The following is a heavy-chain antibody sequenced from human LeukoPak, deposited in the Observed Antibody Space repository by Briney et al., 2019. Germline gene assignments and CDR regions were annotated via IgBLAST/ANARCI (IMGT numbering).Heavy chain of an antibody. D-gene: IGHD2-15*01. J-gene: IGHJ4*02. Sequence: GGSLRLSCAASGFTSGIYAVSWVRQAPGKGLEWVSAFSGGGDSYYADSVKGRFTISRDNSKKILYLQMNSLRAEDTAVYYCAKSVVVITFRFDDWGQGALVTVSS. CDR3: AKSVVVITFRFDD. CDR1: GFTSGIYA. CDR2: FSGGGDS. V-gene: IGHV3-23*01.